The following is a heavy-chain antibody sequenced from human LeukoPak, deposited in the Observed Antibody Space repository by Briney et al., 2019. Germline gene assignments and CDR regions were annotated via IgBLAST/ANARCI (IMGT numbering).Heavy chain of an antibody. J-gene: IGHJ6*03. CDR1: GFTFSSYS. CDR2: ISGSSSYI. Sequence: GGSLRLSCAASGFTFSSYSMNWVRRAPGKGLEWVSPISGSSSYIYYADSVKGRFTISRDNAKNSLYLQMNSLRAEDTAVYYCARSGTGTTYYYYMDVWGKGTTVTVSS. D-gene: IGHD1-7*01. V-gene: IGHV3-21*01. CDR3: ARSGTGTTYYYYMDV.